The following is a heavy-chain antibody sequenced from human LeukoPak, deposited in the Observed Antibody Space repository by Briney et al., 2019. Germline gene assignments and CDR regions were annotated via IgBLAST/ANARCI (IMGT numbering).Heavy chain of an antibody. J-gene: IGHJ4*02. V-gene: IGHV3-15*01. Sequence: PGGSLRLSCAASGFSFSNAWMAWVRQSPGKGLEWVGRIRSKTDGGTTDYGAPVKGRFTISRDDSKNMVFLQMNSLKTEDTAVYYCTTDIYQWGQGTLVTVSS. CDR3: TTDIYQ. D-gene: IGHD2-2*01. CDR2: IRSKTDGGTT. CDR1: GFSFSNAW.